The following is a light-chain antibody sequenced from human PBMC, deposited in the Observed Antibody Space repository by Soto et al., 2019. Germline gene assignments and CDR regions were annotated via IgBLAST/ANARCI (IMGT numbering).Light chain of an antibody. Sequence: QSALTQPASVSGSPGQTITISCTGAVSEVAGYTYVSWYQQHPGKGPKVIIYDVSNRPLGVSNRFSGSKSGTTASLTISGLQAEAEADYYCISFTRLVGLFGGGTKLTL. CDR3: ISFTRLVGL. CDR1: VSEVAGYTY. J-gene: IGLJ2*01. V-gene: IGLV2-14*03. CDR2: DVS.